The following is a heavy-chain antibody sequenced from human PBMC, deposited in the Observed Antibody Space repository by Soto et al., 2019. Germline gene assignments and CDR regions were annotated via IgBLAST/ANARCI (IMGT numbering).Heavy chain of an antibody. CDR2: ISYDGSNK. CDR3: ARDELGYGGTHGY. Sequence: PGGSLRLSCAASGFTFSSYAMHWVRQAPGKGLEWVAVISYDGSNKYYADSVKGRFTISRDNSKNTLYLQMNSLRAEDTAVYYCARDELGYGGTHGYWGQGTLVTVSS. D-gene: IGHD5-12*01. J-gene: IGHJ4*02. CDR1: GFTFSSYA. V-gene: IGHV3-30-3*01.